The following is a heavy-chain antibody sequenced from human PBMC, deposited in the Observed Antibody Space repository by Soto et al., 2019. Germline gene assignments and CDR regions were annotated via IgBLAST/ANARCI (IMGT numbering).Heavy chain of an antibody. J-gene: IGHJ4*02. D-gene: IGHD1-26*01. CDR2: IRNKANSYTT. Sequence: PGGSLRLSCAASGFSFSAHYMEWVRQAPGKGLEWVGRIRNKANSYTTQYAAAVRGGFTLSRDDSKNSLFLQMNSLKTEDTAIYYCARTIMYSAPHYFDYSGQGTLVTVSS. CDR3: ARTIMYSAPHYFDY. CDR1: GFSFSAHY. V-gene: IGHV3-72*01.